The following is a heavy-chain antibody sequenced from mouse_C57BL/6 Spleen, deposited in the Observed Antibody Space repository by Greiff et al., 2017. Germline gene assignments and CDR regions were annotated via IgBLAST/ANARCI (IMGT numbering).Heavy chain of an antibody. Sequence: QVQLKQPGAELVKPGASVKLSCKASGYTFTSYWMQWVKQRPGQGLEWIGEIDPSDSYTNYNQKFKGKATLTVDTSSSTAYMQLSSLTSEDSAVYYCARVPNWVDYWGQGTTLTVSS. D-gene: IGHD4-1*01. J-gene: IGHJ2*01. CDR1: GYTFTSYW. CDR3: ARVPNWVDY. V-gene: IGHV1-50*01. CDR2: IDPSDSYT.